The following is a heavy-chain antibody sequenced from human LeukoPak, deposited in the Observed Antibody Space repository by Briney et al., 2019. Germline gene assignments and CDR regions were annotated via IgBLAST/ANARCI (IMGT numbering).Heavy chain of an antibody. J-gene: IGHJ4*02. CDR2: IYYSGST. D-gene: IGHD3-3*01. CDR3: ARSTIFGVVDQYYFDY. V-gene: IGHV4-31*03. CDR1: GGSISSGEYY. Sequence: SQTLSLTCTASGGSISSGEYYWTWLRQHPGKGLEWIGYIYYSGSTYYNPSLKSRVIISVDTSKNQFSLKLSSVTAADTAVYYCARSTIFGVVDQYYFDYWGQGTLVTVSS.